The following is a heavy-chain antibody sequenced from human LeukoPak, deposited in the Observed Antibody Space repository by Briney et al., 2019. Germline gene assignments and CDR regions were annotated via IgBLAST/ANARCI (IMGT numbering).Heavy chain of an antibody. V-gene: IGHV5-51*01. Sequence: GESLKISCKGSGYSFPNYWIGWVRQMPGKGLEWMGIIYPGDSDTRYSPSFQGHVTISADKSVSTAYLQWSSLKVSDTAVYYCARHLVQSYFDSWGQGTLVTVSS. D-gene: IGHD6-6*01. J-gene: IGHJ4*02. CDR1: GYSFPNYW. CDR2: IYPGDSDT. CDR3: ARHLVQSYFDS.